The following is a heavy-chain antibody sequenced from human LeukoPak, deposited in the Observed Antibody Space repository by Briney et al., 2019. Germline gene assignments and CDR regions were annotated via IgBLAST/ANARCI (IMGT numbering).Heavy chain of an antibody. V-gene: IGHV3-43*02. J-gene: IGHJ4*02. D-gene: IGHD4-17*01. CDR3: AKDTPPTYGDYDY. CDR1: GFIFDEYA. Sequence: GGSLRLSCVVSGFIFDEYAMPWVRQAPGKGLEWVSLITGDAYSAYYADSVKGRFTISRDSSRNSLYLQMNSLRTEDTAFYYCAKDTPPTYGDYDYWGQGTLVTVSS. CDR2: ITGDAYSA.